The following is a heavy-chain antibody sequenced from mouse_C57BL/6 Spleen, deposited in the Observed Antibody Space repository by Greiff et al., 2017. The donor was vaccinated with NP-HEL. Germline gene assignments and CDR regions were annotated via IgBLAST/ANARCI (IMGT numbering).Heavy chain of an antibody. J-gene: IGHJ2*01. CDR2: ISSGSSTI. CDR1: GFTFSDYG. D-gene: IGHD1-1*01. Sequence: EVNVVESGGGLVKPGGSLKLSCAASGFTFSDYGMHWVRQAPEKGLEWVAYISSGSSTIYYAETVKGRFTISRDNAKNTLFLQMTSLRSEDTAMYYCARRVTTVVPFDDWGQGTTLTVSS. CDR3: ARRVTTVVPFDD. V-gene: IGHV5-17*01.